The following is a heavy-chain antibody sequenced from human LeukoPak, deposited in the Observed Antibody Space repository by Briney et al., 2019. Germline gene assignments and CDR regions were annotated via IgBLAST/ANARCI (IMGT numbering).Heavy chain of an antibody. CDR2: ISYDGSNK. J-gene: IGHJ3*02. CDR3: ARGPSYRPWELPSGDAFDI. D-gene: IGHD1-26*01. V-gene: IGHV3-30-3*01. CDR1: GFTFSSYS. Sequence: GGSLRLSCAASGFTFSSYSMHWVRQAPGKGLEWVAVISYDGSNKYYADSVKGRFTMSRDNSKNTLYLQMNSLRAEDTAMYYCARGPSYRPWELPSGDAFDIWGQGTMVTVSS.